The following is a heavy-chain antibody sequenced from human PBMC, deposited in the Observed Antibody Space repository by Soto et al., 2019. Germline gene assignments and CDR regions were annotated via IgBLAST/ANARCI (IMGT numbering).Heavy chain of an antibody. CDR2: IFYDGSKI. Sequence: GGSLRLSCAASGFSFSSSGMHWVRQAPGKGLEWVADIFYDGSKIHYADSVKGRFTISRDNSKNTVHLQMNSLRPEDTAVYYCAKDLTGPYDYRGQGTLVTVSS. CDR1: GFSFSSSG. J-gene: IGHJ4*02. V-gene: IGHV3-30*18. D-gene: IGHD3-9*01. CDR3: AKDLTGPYDY.